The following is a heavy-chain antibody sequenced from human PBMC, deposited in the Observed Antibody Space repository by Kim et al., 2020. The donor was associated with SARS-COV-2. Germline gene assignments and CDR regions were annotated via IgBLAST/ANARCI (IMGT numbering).Heavy chain of an antibody. Sequence: SETLSLTCTVSGGAINTYNWGWIRQPGGRGLEWIGRLYPSGSTHYNPSLKSRATISRDTSKNQFSLELSSVTAADTAVYYCAGVLGVDSSLIFDCWGQGGLVTGSS. D-gene: IGHD3-22*01. V-gene: IGHV4-4*07. CDR2: LYPSGST. J-gene: IGHJ4*02. CDR3: AGVLGVDSSLIFDC. CDR1: GGAINTYN.